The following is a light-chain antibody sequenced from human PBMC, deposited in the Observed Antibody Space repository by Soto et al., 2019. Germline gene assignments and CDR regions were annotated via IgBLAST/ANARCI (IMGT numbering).Light chain of an antibody. J-gene: IGLJ1*01. CDR1: SSDVSGYNY. Sequence: QSALTQPASVSGSPGQSITISCTGTSSDVSGYNYVSWYQQHPGKAPKLMIYEVSNRPSGVSNRFSGSKSGNTASLTISGLQAEDEADYYCSSYTSSNTLSVFGTGTKVTIL. CDR3: SSYTSSNTLSV. CDR2: EVS. V-gene: IGLV2-14*01.